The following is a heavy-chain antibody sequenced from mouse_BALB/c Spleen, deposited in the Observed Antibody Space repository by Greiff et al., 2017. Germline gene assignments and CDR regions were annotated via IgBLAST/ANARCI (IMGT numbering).Heavy chain of an antibody. CDR3: ARRFAY. CDR2: ISSGGGNT. V-gene: IGHV5-9*03. J-gene: IGHJ3*01. CDR1: GFTFSSYT. Sequence: EVQVVESGGGLVKPGGSLKLSCAASGFTFSSYTMSWVRQTPEKRLEWVATISSGGGNTYYPDSVKGRFTISRDNAKNNLYLQMSSLRSEDTALYYCARRFAYWGQGTLVTVSA.